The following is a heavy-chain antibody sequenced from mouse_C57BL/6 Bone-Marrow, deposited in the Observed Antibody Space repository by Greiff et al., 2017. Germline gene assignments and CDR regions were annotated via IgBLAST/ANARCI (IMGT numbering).Heavy chain of an antibody. V-gene: IGHV1-82*01. D-gene: IGHD1-2*01. CDR3: ARGVLRRFAY. Sequence: VQLQQSGPELVKPGASVKISCKASGYAFSSSWMNWVKQRPGKGLEWIGRIYPGDGDTNYNGKFKGKATLTADKSSSAAYMQLSSLTSEDSAVYFCARGVLRRFAYWGQGTLVTVSA. J-gene: IGHJ3*01. CDR1: GYAFSSSW. CDR2: IYPGDGDT.